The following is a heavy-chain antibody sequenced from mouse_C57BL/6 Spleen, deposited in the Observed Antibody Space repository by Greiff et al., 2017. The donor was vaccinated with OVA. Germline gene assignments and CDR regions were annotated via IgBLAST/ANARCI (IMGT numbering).Heavy chain of an antibody. CDR1: GYSITSGYY. V-gene: IGHV3-6*01. D-gene: IGHD3-1*01. CDR2: ISYDGSN. CDR3: ARDRVYWNYFDY. Sequence: EVKLMESGPGLVKPSQSLSLTCSVTGYSITSGYYWNWIRQFPGNKLEWMGYISYDGSNNYNPSLKNRISITRDTSKNQFFLKLNSVTTEDTATYYCARDRVYWNYFDYWGQGTTLTVSS. J-gene: IGHJ2*01.